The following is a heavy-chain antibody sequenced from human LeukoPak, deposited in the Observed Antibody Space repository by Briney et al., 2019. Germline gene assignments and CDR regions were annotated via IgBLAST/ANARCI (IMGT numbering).Heavy chain of an antibody. V-gene: IGHV3-21*01. CDR2: ITTTFYT. CDR3: ARVRANWNEDY. J-gene: IGHJ4*02. D-gene: IGHD1-1*01. CDR1: GFTFSSYS. Sequence: GGSLRLSCAASGFTFSSYSFNWVRQVPGKGLVWVSSITTTFYTYYTDSVKGRFTISRDNAKNSLYLQMISLRAEDTAVYYCARVRANWNEDYWGQGTLVTVSS.